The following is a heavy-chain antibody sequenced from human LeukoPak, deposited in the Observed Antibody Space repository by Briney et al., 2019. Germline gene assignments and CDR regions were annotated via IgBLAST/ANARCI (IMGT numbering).Heavy chain of an antibody. CDR1: GGSISSGTYY. V-gene: IGHV4-61*02. CDR3: AAIQLWLRYYYGSGSHRDY. J-gene: IGHJ4*02. Sequence: SETLSLTCTVSGGSISSGTYYWSWIRQPAGKGLEWIGRIHTDGTINYSPSLRSRVTISLDSSKNQVSLKLTSVTAAGTAVYYCAAIQLWLRYYYGSGSHRDYWGQGTLVTVSS. CDR2: IHTDGTI. D-gene: IGHD3-10*01.